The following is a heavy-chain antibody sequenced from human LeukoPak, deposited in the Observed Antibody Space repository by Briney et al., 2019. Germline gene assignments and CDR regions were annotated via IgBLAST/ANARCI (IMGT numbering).Heavy chain of an antibody. V-gene: IGHV3-21*01. Sequence: GGSLRLSCAASGFTFSSYTMNWVRQPPGRGLEWVSSIRSSSSHIFYADSVKGRFTISRDNAKSLLYLQMNSLRVEDTAVYFCARRRSAGDTYYYDSSGYTPWGQGTLVTVSS. CDR3: ARRRSAGDTYYYDSSGYTP. J-gene: IGHJ4*02. CDR1: GFTFSSYT. D-gene: IGHD3-22*01. CDR2: IRSSSSHI.